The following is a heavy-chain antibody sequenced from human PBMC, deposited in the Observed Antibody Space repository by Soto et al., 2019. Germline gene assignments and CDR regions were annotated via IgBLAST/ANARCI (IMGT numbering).Heavy chain of an antibody. CDR3: ARGGYYDNSWGKLSHYGLDV. CDR2: ISPYNDYT. V-gene: IGHV1-18*01. D-gene: IGHD3-16*01. Sequence: QVQLAQSANEVKKPGASVRVSCKAAGYTFFRHGIAWVRQAPGQGLEWMGWISPYNDYTVYAQKFQGRVSMTADTSTRTVYMNLRGLKSDDTAVYYCARGGYYDNSWGKLSHYGLDVWGQRTSVSVSS. CDR1: GYTFFRHG. J-gene: IGHJ6*02.